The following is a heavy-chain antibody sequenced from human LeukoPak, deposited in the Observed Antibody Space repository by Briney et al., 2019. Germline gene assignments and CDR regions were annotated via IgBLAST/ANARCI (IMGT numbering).Heavy chain of an antibody. D-gene: IGHD3-3*01. Sequence: GGSLRLSCAASGFTFSSYWMHWVRQAPGKGLVWVSRINSDGSSTSYADSVKGRYTISRDNAKNTLYLQMNSLRAEDTAVYYWARTAGHYDFWSGYFYYFDYWGQGTLVTVSS. J-gene: IGHJ4*02. CDR1: GFTFSSYW. V-gene: IGHV3-74*01. CDR2: INSDGSST. CDR3: ARTAGHYDFWSGYFYYFDY.